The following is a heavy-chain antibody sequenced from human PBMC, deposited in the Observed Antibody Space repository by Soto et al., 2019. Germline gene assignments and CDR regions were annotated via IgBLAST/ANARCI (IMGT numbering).Heavy chain of an antibody. Sequence: PGGSLRLSCAASGFTFGSHSMVWVRQAPEKGLEWVSSIGGSSGHIYYADSLKGRFTISRDNAKNSLYLQMNSLRVEDTAVYYCARTNGAYSNYFDYWGQGTLVTV. V-gene: IGHV3-21*01. J-gene: IGHJ4*02. CDR1: GFTFGSHS. CDR3: ARTNGAYSNYFDY. D-gene: IGHD2-8*01. CDR2: IGGSSGHI.